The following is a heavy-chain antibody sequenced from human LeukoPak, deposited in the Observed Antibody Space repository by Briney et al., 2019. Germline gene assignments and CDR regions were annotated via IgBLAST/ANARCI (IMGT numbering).Heavy chain of an antibody. CDR2: IRSTTDGGTT. CDR1: GLSFSDAW. V-gene: IGHV3-15*01. CDR3: TTDRGLASRPLFNL. J-gene: IGHJ4*02. D-gene: IGHD6-6*01. Sequence: GGSLRLSCVASGLSFSDAWMSWGRQVPGKGVERVGHIRSTTDGGTTHYAAPVKGRFTMSRDGSRNTVYLQMNNLKTEDTAVYYCTTDRGLASRPLFNLWGQGTMVTVSS.